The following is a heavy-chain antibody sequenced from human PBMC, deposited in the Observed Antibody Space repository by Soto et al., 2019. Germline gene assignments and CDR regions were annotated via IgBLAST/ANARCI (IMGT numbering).Heavy chain of an antibody. CDR1: GGSISNYY. J-gene: IGHJ3*02. Sequence: QVQLQESGPGLVKPSETLSLTCTVSGGSISNYYWSWIRQTPGKGLEWLGYIYYRGNTKYNPSLKSRVTISIATSKNQFSLNLTSVTAADTAVYYCARPRTDILTGFAFDIWGQGTMVTVSS. CDR3: ARPRTDILTGFAFDI. D-gene: IGHD3-9*01. V-gene: IGHV4-59*08. CDR2: IYYRGNT.